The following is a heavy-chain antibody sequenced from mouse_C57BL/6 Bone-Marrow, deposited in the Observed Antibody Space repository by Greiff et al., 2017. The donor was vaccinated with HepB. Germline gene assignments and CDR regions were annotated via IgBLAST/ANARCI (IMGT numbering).Heavy chain of an antibody. CDR2: IYPGSGNT. Sequence: QVQLKQSGAELVRPGASVKLSCKASGYTFTDYYINWVKQRPGQGLEWIARIYPGSGNTYYNEKFKGKATLTAEKSSSTAYMQLSSLTSEDSAVYFCARSYGGLRLYEGFAYWGQGTLVTVSA. D-gene: IGHD3-2*02. CDR1: GYTFTDYY. CDR3: ARSYGGLRLYEGFAY. V-gene: IGHV1-76*01. J-gene: IGHJ3*01.